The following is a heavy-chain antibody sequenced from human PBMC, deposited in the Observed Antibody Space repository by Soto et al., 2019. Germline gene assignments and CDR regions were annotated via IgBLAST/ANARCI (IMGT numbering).Heavy chain of an antibody. J-gene: IGHJ4*02. D-gene: IGHD4-4*01. V-gene: IGHV4-59*01. Sequence: PSETLSLTCTFSGGSISSYYWSWIRQPPGKGLEWIGYIYYSGSTNYNPSLKSRVTISVDTSKNQFSLKLSSVTAADTAVYYCARSDYIAGGRLFDYWGQGTLVTVSS. CDR2: IYYSGST. CDR3: ARSDYIAGGRLFDY. CDR1: GGSISSYY.